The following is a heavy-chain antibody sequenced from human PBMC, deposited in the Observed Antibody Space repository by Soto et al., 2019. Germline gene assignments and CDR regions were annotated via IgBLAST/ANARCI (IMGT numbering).Heavy chain of an antibody. CDR3: AREAAGIAVAGTGAFDI. CDR2: INPSGGST. CDR1: GYTFTSYY. D-gene: IGHD6-19*01. J-gene: IGHJ3*02. Sequence: QVQLGQSGAEVKKPGASVKVSCKASGYTFTSYYMHWVRQAPGQGLEWMGIINPSGGSTSYAQKFQGRVTMTRDTSTSTVHMELSSLRSEDTAVYYCAREAAGIAVAGTGAFDIWGQGTMVTVSS. V-gene: IGHV1-46*03.